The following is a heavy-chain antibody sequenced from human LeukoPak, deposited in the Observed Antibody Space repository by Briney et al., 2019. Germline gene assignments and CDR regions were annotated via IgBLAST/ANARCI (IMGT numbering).Heavy chain of an antibody. Sequence: SETLSLTCAVYGGSFGGYYWSWIRQPPGKGLEWIGEINHSGSTNYNPSLKSRVTISVDTSKNQFSLKLSSVTAADTAVYYCARNGYLHSLDIWGQGTMVTVSS. CDR1: GGSFGGYY. J-gene: IGHJ3*02. V-gene: IGHV4-34*01. CDR2: INHSGST. D-gene: IGHD5-24*01. CDR3: ARNGYLHSLDI.